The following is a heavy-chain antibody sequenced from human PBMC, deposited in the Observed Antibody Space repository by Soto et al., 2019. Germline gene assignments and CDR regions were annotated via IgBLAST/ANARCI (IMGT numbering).Heavy chain of an antibody. V-gene: IGHV2-5*02. CDR1: GFSLSTDGVG. Sequence: ITLTESGPPLVKPTQTLTLTCSFSGFSLSTDGVGVGWVRQPPGLALEWIAMIYWDDDKHYNASMKSRLSNTKDTSKSQVVLTMTNKDPVDTGTYYCATLTGSHWGQGDLVTVSS. CDR3: ATLTGSH. J-gene: IGHJ4*02. D-gene: IGHD3-16*01. CDR2: IYWDDDK.